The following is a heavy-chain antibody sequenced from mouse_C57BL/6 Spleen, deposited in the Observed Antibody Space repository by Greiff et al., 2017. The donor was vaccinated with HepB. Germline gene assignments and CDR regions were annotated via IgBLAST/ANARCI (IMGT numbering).Heavy chain of an antibody. D-gene: IGHD2-3*01. J-gene: IGHJ4*01. CDR2: IYPGDGDT. Sequence: QVQLQQSGAELVKPGASVKISCKASGYAFSSYWMNWVKQRPGKGLEWIGQIYPGDGDTNYNGKFKGKATLTADKSSSTAYMQLSSLTSEDSAVYFCARSGYDYAMDYWGQGTSVTFSS. CDR1: GYAFSSYW. CDR3: ARSGYDYAMDY. V-gene: IGHV1-80*01.